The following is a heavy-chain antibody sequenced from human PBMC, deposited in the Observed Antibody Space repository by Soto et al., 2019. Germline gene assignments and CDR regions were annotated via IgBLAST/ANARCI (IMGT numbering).Heavy chain of an antibody. CDR1: GFTFSSFT. V-gene: IGHV3-21*02. J-gene: IGHJ6*02. CDR3: ARETGSCSWNAGLMDV. CDR2: IDTSSTYM. D-gene: IGHD1-1*01. Sequence: EVQLVESGGGLVKPGGSLRLSCAASGFTFSSFTMNWVRQAPGKGLEWVSSIDTSSTYMYYADSVTGRFTISRDNAKKSVYLQRHSLRAEDTAVYYYARETGSCSWNAGLMDVWGQGTTVTVSS.